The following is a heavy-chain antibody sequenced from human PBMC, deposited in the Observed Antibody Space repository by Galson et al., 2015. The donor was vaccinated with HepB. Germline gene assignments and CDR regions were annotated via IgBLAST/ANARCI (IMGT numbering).Heavy chain of an antibody. CDR2: ISSSSSTI. Sequence: SLRLSCAASGFTFSSYSMNWVRQAPGKGLEWVSYISSSSSTIYYADSVKGRFTISRDNAKNSLYLQMNSLRAEDTAVYYCARDSSSGWPPLLVGAFDIWGQGTMVTVSS. CDR1: GFTFSSYS. J-gene: IGHJ3*02. D-gene: IGHD6-19*01. V-gene: IGHV3-48*01. CDR3: ARDSSSGWPPLLVGAFDI.